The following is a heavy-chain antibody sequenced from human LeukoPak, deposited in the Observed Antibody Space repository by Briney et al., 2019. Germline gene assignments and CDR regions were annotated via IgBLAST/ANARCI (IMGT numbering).Heavy chain of an antibody. V-gene: IGHV1-69*04. D-gene: IGHD2-21*02. CDR1: GGTFSSYA. J-gene: IGHJ3*02. CDR2: IIPILGIA. CDR3: ARTILTLTASPDAFDT. Sequence: SVKVSCKASGGTFSSYAISWVRQAPGQRLEWMGRIIPILGIANYAQKFQGRVTITADKSTSTAYMELSSLRSEDTAVYYCARTILTLTASPDAFDTWGQGTMVTVSS.